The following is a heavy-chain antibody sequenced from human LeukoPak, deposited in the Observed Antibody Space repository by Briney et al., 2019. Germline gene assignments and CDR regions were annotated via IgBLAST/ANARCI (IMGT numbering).Heavy chain of an antibody. V-gene: IGHV4-4*07. J-gene: IGHJ4*02. CDR2: IYTSGST. Sequence: SETLPLTCTVSGGSISSYYWSWIRQPAGKGLEWVGRIYTSGSTNYNPSLKSRVTMSVDTSKNQFSLKLSSVTAADTAVYYCARDYPHGPDSSGYYWYFDYWGQGTLVTVSS. D-gene: IGHD3-22*01. CDR3: ARDYPHGPDSSGYYWYFDY. CDR1: GGSISSYY.